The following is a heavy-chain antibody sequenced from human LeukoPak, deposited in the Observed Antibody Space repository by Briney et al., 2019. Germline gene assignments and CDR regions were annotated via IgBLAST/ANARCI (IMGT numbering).Heavy chain of an antibody. J-gene: IGHJ4*02. V-gene: IGHV1-18*01. CDR3: ARVWGVVVAAPSDY. D-gene: IGHD2-15*01. CDR1: GYTFTSYG. Sequence: GASVKVSCKASGYTFTSYGISWVRQAPGQGLEWMGWISAYNGNTNYAQKLQGRVTMTTDTSTSTAYMELRSLRSDDTAVYYCARVWGVVVAAPSDYWGQGTLVTVSS. CDR2: ISAYNGNT.